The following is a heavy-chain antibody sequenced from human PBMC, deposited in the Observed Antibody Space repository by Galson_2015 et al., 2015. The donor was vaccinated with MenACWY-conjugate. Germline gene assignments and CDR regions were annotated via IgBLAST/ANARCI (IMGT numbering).Heavy chain of an antibody. D-gene: IGHD3-22*01. CDR2: IWYDGSNK. V-gene: IGHV3-33*01. CDR3: TTMIVDRGAFDI. J-gene: IGHJ3*02. Sequence: SLRLSCAASGFTFSSYGMHWVRQAPGKGLEWVAVIWYDGSNKYYADSVKGRFTISRDNSKNTLYLQMNSLRAEDTAVYYCTTMIVDRGAFDISGRGTMVTVSS. CDR1: GFTFSSYG.